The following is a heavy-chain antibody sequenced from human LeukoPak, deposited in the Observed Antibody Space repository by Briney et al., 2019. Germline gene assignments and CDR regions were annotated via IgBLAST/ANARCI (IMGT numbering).Heavy chain of an antibody. D-gene: IGHD1-26*01. V-gene: IGHV3-74*01. J-gene: IGHJ5*02. Sequence: GGSLRLSCAASGFIFSTYVMSWVRQAPGKGLVWVARIHGDGDNISYADSVRGRFTISRDNAKDTLYLHMNSLRPEDTAVYYCARAQVGAPTDLWGQGTLVTVSS. CDR1: GFIFSTYV. CDR3: ARAQVGAPTDL. CDR2: IHGDGDNI.